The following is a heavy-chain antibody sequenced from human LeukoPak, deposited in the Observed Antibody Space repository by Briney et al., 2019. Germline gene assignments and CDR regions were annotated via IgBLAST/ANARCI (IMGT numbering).Heavy chain of an antibody. D-gene: IGHD1-26*01. CDR1: GGSLSGYY. J-gene: IGHJ4*02. CDR3: AVVGATTGDY. CDR2: INHSGST. V-gene: IGHV4-34*01. Sequence: SETLSLTCAVYGGSLSGYYWSWIRQPPGKGLEWIGEINHSGSTNYNPSLKSRVTISVDTSKNQFSLKLSSVTAADTAVYYCAVVGATTGDYWGQGTLVTVSS.